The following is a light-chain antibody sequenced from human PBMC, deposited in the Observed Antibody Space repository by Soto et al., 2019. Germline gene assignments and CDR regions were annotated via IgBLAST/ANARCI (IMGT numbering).Light chain of an antibody. V-gene: IGKV1-39*01. CDR2: SAF. CDR1: QSITSY. Sequence: QMTQSPSSLSASVGDRFTITCRSSQSITSYLNWYQQKPGKAPNLLIYSAFSLESGVPSRFSGSGSGTDYTLTISSLQPEDFATYFCQQSYSRPRTFGQGTKVDI. J-gene: IGKJ1*01. CDR3: QQSYSRPRT.